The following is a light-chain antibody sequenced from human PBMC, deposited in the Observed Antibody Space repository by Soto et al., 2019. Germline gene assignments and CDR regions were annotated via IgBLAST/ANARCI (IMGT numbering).Light chain of an antibody. V-gene: IGLV4-69*01. CDR2: LDSDGSH. J-gene: IGLJ2*01. Sequence: QSVLTQPPSASASLGASVRLTCTLSSGHTNYAIAWHQLQPEKGPRYLMKLDSDGSHTKGDGIPNRFSGSSSGAERYLTISSLQSDDEADYYCQTWDTGIVIFGGGTKLTVL. CDR3: QTWDTGIVI. CDR1: SGHTNYA.